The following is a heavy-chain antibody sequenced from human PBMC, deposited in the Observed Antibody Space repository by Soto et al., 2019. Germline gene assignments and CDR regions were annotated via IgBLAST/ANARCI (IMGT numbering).Heavy chain of an antibody. D-gene: IGHD5-18*01. CDR2: ISAYNGNT. CDR3: ARDLDPRIQLWSVCDD. J-gene: IGHJ1*01. V-gene: IGHV1-18*04. Sequence: ASEKVSCKASGYTFTSYGISWVRQAPGPVLEWMGWISAYNGNTNYAQKLQGRVTMTTDTSTSTAYMELRSLRSDDTAVYYVARDLDPRIQLWSVCDDWGKGTLVTVSS. CDR1: GYTFTSYG.